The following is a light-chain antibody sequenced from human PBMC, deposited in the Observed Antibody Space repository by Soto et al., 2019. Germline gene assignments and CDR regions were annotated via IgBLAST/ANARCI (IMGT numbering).Light chain of an antibody. CDR1: QSVTSD. CDR3: QQYNSWPWT. CDR2: GAS. J-gene: IGKJ5*01. V-gene: IGKV3-15*01. Sequence: ETVMTQSLVTLSVSPGERATLSCRASQSVTSDLAWYQQKPGQPPRLLIFGASTRATGVPARFIGSGSGTEFTLTISSLQSEDFGFYYCQQYNSWPWTFGQGTRLEI.